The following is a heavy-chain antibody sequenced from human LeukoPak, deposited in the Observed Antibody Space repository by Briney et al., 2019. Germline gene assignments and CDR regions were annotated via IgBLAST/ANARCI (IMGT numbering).Heavy chain of an antibody. CDR3: ARSRYCSSTSCLTTGGYFDY. CDR1: GYSFTSYW. D-gene: IGHD2-2*01. CDR2: IYPGDSDT. Sequence: GESLKISCKGSGYSFTSYWIGWVRQVPGKGLEWMGIIYPGDSDTRYSPSFQGQVTISADKSISTAYLQWSSLKASDTAMYYCARSRYCSSTSCLTTGGYFDYWGQGTLVTVSS. V-gene: IGHV5-51*01. J-gene: IGHJ4*02.